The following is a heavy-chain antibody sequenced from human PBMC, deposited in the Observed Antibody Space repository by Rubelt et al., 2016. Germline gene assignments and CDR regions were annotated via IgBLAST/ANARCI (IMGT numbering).Heavy chain of an antibody. J-gene: IGHJ4*02. CDR1: GGSISSGGYY. Sequence: QVQLQESAPGLVKPSQTLSLTCTVSGGSISSGGYYWTWIRQHPGKGLEWIGYIYYSGSTYYNPSLKSRVTISVDTSKNPFSLKVYSVTAADTAGYYCARTYRYYSDYWGQGTLVTVSS. CDR2: IYYSGST. D-gene: IGHD1-26*01. CDR3: ARTYRYYSDY. V-gene: IGHV4-31*03.